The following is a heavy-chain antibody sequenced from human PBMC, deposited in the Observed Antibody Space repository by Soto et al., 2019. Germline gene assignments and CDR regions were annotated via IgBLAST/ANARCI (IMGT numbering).Heavy chain of an antibody. D-gene: IGHD3-3*01. Sequence: SETLSLTCAVYGGSFSGYYWSWIRQPPGKGLEWIGEINHSGSTNYNPTPKSRVTISVDTSKNQFSLKLSSVTAADTAVYYCARPARSYDFWSGYYNYWGQGTLVTVSS. V-gene: IGHV4-34*01. CDR3: ARPARSYDFWSGYYNY. J-gene: IGHJ4*02. CDR2: INHSGST. CDR1: GGSFSGYY.